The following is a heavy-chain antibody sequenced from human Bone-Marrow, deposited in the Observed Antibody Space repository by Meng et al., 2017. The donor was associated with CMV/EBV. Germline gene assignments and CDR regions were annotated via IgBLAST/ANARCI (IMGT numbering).Heavy chain of an antibody. D-gene: IGHD3-22*01. V-gene: IGHV3-7*01. CDR1: GFTFTSYS. Sequence: GGSLRLSCAASGFTFTSYSMHWVRQAPGKGLEWVASINQYGSEEYSVDSVKGRFTISRDNAKNSLYLQMNSLRAEDTAVYYCARGSSGPWAFDIWGQGTMVTVSS. J-gene: IGHJ3*02. CDR2: INQYGSEE. CDR3: ARGSSGPWAFDI.